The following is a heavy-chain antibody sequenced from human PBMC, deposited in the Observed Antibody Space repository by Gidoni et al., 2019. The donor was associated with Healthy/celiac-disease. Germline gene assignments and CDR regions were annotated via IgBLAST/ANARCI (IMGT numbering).Heavy chain of an antibody. CDR3: ARDVRQFGSPYPYFDY. Sequence: QVQLVESGGGLLTPGWSLRLSCAAPGSPFSDYYMSWSRQAPGKGLEWVSYISSSSSYTNYADSVKGRFTISRDNAKNSLYLQMNSLRAEDTAVYYCARDVRQFGSPYPYFDYWGQGTLVTVSS. D-gene: IGHD3-16*01. CDR1: GSPFSDYY. V-gene: IGHV3-11*05. J-gene: IGHJ4*02. CDR2: ISSSSSYT.